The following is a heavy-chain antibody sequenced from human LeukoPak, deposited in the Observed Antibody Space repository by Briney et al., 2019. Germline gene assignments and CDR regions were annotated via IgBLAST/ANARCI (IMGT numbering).Heavy chain of an antibody. CDR2: IFYSGST. J-gene: IGHJ4*02. CDR3: ARHRDAFFDY. CDR1: GGSISSSSYY. Sequence: SETLSLTCTVSGGSISSSSYYWGWIRQPPGKGLEWIGSIFYSGSTYYNPSLKSRVTISVGTSKNQFSLKLSSVTAADTAVYYCARHRDAFFDYWGQGTLVTVSS. V-gene: IGHV4-39*01.